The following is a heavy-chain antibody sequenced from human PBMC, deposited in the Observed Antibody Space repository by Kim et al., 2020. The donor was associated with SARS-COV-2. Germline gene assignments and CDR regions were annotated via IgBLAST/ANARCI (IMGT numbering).Heavy chain of an antibody. CDR3: ALGPTVTVDY. V-gene: IGHV3-21*01. CDR2: YI. J-gene: IGHJ4*02. D-gene: IGHD4-17*01. Sequence: YIYYADSVKGRFTISRDNAKNSLYLQMNSLRAEDTAVYYCALGPTVTVDYWGQGTLVTVSS.